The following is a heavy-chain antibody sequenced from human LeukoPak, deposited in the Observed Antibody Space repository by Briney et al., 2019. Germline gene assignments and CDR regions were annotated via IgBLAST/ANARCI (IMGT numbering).Heavy chain of an antibody. CDR3: ARELSRELDY. CDR1: GFTFSSNS. J-gene: IGHJ4*02. CDR2: ISSSSSYI. D-gene: IGHD1-26*01. V-gene: IGHV3-21*01. Sequence: GGSLRLSCAASGFTFSSNSMNWVRQAPGKGLEWVSSISSSSSYIYYADSVKGRFTISRDNAKNSLYLQMNSLRAEDTAVYYCARELSRELDYWGQGTLVTVSS.